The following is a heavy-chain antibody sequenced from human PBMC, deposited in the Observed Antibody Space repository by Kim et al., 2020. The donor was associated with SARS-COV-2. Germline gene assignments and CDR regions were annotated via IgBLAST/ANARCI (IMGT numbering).Heavy chain of an antibody. CDR2: IWYDGSNK. J-gene: IGHJ4*02. Sequence: GGSLRLSCAASGFTFSSYGMHWVRQAPGKGLEWVAVIWYDGSNKYYADSVKGRFTISRDNSKNTLYLQMNSLRAEDTAVYYCAKGGIAALTRFDYWGQGPQFPASS. V-gene: IGHV3-33*06. D-gene: IGHD6-6*01. CDR3: AKGGIAALTRFDY. CDR1: GFTFSSYG.